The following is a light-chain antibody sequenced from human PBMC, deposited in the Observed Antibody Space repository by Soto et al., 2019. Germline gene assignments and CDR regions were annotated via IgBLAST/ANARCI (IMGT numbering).Light chain of an antibody. CDR1: SSDVGDYNY. CDR2: EVS. Sequence: QSALTQPASVSASPGQSITISCTGTSSDVGDYNYVSWYQQHPGKAPELMIYEVSNRPSGVSNRFSGSKSGNTASLTISGLQAEDEADYYCSSYTNINTRAGVFGTGTKLTVL. CDR3: SSYTNINTRAGV. V-gene: IGLV2-14*01. J-gene: IGLJ1*01.